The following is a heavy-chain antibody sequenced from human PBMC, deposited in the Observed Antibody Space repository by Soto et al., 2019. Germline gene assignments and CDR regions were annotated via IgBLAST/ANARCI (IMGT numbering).Heavy chain of an antibody. Sequence: SVKGSCTASGGTFSRYAISWVRQAPGQGLEWMGGIIPIFGTANYAQKFQGRVTITADESTSTAYMELSSLRSEDTAVYYCARDGGWYQLPNYYYGMDVWGQGTTVTVSS. CDR1: GGTFSRYA. CDR2: IIPIFGTA. D-gene: IGHD2-2*01. J-gene: IGHJ6*02. CDR3: ARDGGWYQLPNYYYGMDV. V-gene: IGHV1-69*13.